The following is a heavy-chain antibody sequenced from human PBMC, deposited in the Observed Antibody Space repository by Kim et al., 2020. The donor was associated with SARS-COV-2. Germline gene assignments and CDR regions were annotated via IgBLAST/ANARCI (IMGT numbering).Heavy chain of an antibody. CDR2: ISSSSSYI. V-gene: IGHV3-21*01. J-gene: IGHJ6*02. CDR3: ARDDVIAATTSYYYYYYGMDV. CDR1: GFTFSSYS. D-gene: IGHD5-12*01. Sequence: GGSLRLSCAASGFTFSSYSMNWVRQAPGKGLEWVSSISSSSSYIYYADSVKGRFTISRDNAKNSLYLQMNSLRAEDTAVYYCARDDVIAATTSYYYYYYGMDVWGQGTTVTVSS.